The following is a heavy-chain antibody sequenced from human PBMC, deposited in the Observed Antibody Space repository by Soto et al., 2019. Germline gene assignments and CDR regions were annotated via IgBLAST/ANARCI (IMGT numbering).Heavy chain of an antibody. CDR2: INAGNGNT. J-gene: IGHJ6*02. CDR3: ARPGMDV. CDR1: GYTFTSYA. V-gene: IGHV1-3*01. Sequence: ASVKVSCKASGYTFTSYAMHWVRQAPGQRLELMGWINAGNGNTKYSQKLQGRVTITRXXXXXXAXMXLXXLXSEDTAVYYCARPGMDVWAQGTTVTVSS.